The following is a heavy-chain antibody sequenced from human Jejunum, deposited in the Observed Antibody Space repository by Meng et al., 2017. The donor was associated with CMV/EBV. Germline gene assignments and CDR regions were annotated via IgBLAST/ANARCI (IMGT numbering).Heavy chain of an antibody. J-gene: IGHJ6*02. CDR1: GFTFSNYW. V-gene: IGHV3-7*01. Sequence: SGFTFSNYWMSWVRQAPGKGLEWVANIKEDVSERNYVASVKGRFTISRDNAKNSMYLQMDSLRVEDTAVYYCARQKCGGDCDMDVWGQGTTVTVSS. CDR3: ARQKCGGDCDMDV. CDR2: IKEDVSER. D-gene: IGHD2-21*01.